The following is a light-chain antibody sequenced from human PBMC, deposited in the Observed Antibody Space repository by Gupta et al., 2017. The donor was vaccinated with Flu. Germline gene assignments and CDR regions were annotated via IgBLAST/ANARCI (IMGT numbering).Light chain of an antibody. V-gene: IGLV1-47*01. Sequence: QSVLTQPPSASGTPGQRVTISCSGSSSNIGSNFVYWYQQLPGTAPKLLIYGDNQRPSGVPDRFSGSKSGTSASLAISGLRSEDEADYYCAAWDDSLSGYVFGTGTEVTVL. CDR1: SSNIGSNF. J-gene: IGLJ1*01. CDR3: AAWDDSLSGYV. CDR2: GDN.